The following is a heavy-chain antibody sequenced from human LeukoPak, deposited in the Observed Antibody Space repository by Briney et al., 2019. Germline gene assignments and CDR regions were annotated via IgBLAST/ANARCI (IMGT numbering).Heavy chain of an antibody. CDR2: ISSSGSTI. V-gene: IGHV3-11*01. Sequence: GGSLRLSCAASGFTFSAYYMSWIRQAPGKGLEWVSYISSSGSTIYYADSVKGRFTISRDNAKNSLYLQMNSLRAEDTAVYYCARGHLYCSSTSCQGEDYWGQGPLVTVSS. CDR3: ARGHLYCSSTSCQGEDY. D-gene: IGHD2-2*01. J-gene: IGHJ4*02. CDR1: GFTFSAYY.